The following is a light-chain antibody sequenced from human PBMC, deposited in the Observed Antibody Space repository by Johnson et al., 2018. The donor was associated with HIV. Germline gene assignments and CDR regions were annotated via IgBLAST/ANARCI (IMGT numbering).Light chain of an antibody. CDR2: GND. CDR3: GTWDSSLSAAV. CDR1: SSNIGKNY. V-gene: IGLV1-51*01. Sequence: QSVLTQPPSVSAAPRQKVTISCSGSSSNIGKNYVSWYRHLPGTAPKLLIYGNDKQPSGIPDRFSGSKSGPSATLGITGLQTGDEADYYCGTWDSSLSAAVFGTGTKVTVL. J-gene: IGLJ1*01.